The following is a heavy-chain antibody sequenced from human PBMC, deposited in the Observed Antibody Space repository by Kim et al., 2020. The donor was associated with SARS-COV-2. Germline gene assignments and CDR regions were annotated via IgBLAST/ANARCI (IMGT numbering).Heavy chain of an antibody. Sequence: VKGRFTISRENAKNTLYLQMNSLRAGDTAVYYCARGPPLGIAVAGTFDYWGQGTLVTVSS. V-gene: IGHV3-13*01. J-gene: IGHJ4*02. CDR3: ARGPPLGIAVAGTFDY. D-gene: IGHD6-19*01.